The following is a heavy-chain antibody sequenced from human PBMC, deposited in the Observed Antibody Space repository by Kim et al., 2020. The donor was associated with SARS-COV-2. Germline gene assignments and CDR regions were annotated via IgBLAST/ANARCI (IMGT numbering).Heavy chain of an antibody. D-gene: IGHD3-10*01. V-gene: IGHV4-34*01. Sequence: SETLSLTCAVYGGSFSGYYWSWIRQPPGKGLEWIGEINHSGSTNYNPSLKSRVTISVGTSKNQFSLKLSSVTAADTAVYYCAREGEVLLWFGELSRPNWFDPWGQGTLVTVSS. CDR1: GGSFSGYY. CDR3: AREGEVLLWFGELSRPNWFDP. J-gene: IGHJ5*02. CDR2: INHSGST.